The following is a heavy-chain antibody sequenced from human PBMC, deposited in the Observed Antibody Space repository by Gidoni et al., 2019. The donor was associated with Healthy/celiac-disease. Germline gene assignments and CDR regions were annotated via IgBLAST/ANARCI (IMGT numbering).Heavy chain of an antibody. CDR3: ARDRSGGRCTFDP. V-gene: IGHV4-31*03. Sequence: QVQLQASGPGLVKPSQTLSLTCTVSGGSISSGGDYWRWIRQHPGKGLEWIGYIYYSGSTYYNPSLKSRVTISVDTSKNQFSLKLSSVTAADTAVYYCARDRSGGRCTFDPWGQGTLVTVSS. CDR2: IYYSGST. CDR1: GGSISSGGDY. J-gene: IGHJ5*02. D-gene: IGHD2-8*01.